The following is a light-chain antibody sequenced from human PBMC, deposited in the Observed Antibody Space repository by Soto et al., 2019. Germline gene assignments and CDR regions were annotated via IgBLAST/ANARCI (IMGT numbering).Light chain of an antibody. J-gene: IGLJ2*01. Sequence: QSVLTQSPSASASLGASVKLTCTLSSGHSSYAIAWHQQQPDKGPRYLMNVNSDGSHNKGDGIPDRFSGSSSGAERYLTISSLQSEDEADYYCQTWGTGIRVFGGGTKLTVL. CDR2: VNSDGSH. CDR1: SGHSSYA. V-gene: IGLV4-69*01. CDR3: QTWGTGIRV.